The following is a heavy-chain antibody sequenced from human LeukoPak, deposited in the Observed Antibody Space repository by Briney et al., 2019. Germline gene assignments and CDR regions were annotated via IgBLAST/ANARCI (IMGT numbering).Heavy chain of an antibody. J-gene: IGHJ3*02. CDR2: IYYSGST. D-gene: IGHD4-17*01. CDR3: ARAEATVTTYGFDI. Sequence: SETLSLTCTVSGGSISSGGYYWSWIRQHPGKGLEWIAYIYYSGSTYYNPSLKSRVTISVDTSKNHFSLKPSSVTAADTAVYYCARAEATVTTYGFDIWGQGTMVTVSS. V-gene: IGHV4-31*03. CDR1: GGSISSGGYY.